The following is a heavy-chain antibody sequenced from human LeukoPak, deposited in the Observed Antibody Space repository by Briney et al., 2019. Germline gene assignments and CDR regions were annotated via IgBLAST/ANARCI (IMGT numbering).Heavy chain of an antibody. D-gene: IGHD2-2*01. CDR2: IYNSGST. V-gene: IGHV4-39*02. CDR1: GGSISSSSYY. CDR3: AREGRYCSSTSCLDY. J-gene: IGHJ4*02. Sequence: PSETLSLTCTVSGGSISSSSYYWGWIRQPPGKGLEWIGSIYNSGSTYYNPPLKSRVTISVDTSKNQFSLKLSSVTAADTAVYYCAREGRYCSSTSCLDYWGQGTLVTVSS.